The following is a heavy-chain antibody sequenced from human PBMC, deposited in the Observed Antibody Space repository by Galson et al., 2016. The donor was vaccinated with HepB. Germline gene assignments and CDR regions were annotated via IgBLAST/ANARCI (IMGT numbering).Heavy chain of an antibody. V-gene: IGHV3-48*02. CDR1: GFTFSTYS. Sequence: SLRLSCAASGFTFSTYSMNWVRQAPGKGLEWIAYIRGGNTNTDYAVSVKGRFTISRDDATNSLFLQMNSLRDEDTAIYYCARDHDWAFDYWGQGTLVSLSS. CDR3: ARDHDWAFDY. CDR2: IRGGNTNT. J-gene: IGHJ4*02. D-gene: IGHD3-9*01.